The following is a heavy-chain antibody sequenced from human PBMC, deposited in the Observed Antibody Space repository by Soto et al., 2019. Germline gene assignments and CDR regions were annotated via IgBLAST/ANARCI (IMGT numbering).Heavy chain of an antibody. CDR2: ISYDGSNK. V-gene: IGHV3-30-3*01. CDR1: GFTFSSYA. Sequence: PGGSLRLSCAASGFTFSSYAMHWVRQAPGKGLEWVAVISYDGSNKYYADSVKGRFTISRDNSKNTLYLQMNSLRAEDTAVYYCARRSHDAFDIWGQGTMVTVS. CDR3: ARRSHDAFDI. J-gene: IGHJ3*02.